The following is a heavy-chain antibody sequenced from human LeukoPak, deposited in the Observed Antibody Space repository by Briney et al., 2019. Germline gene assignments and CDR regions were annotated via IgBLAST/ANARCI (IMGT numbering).Heavy chain of an antibody. CDR2: INPNSGGT. Sequence: ASVKVSCKGSGHTFTGSYMHWVRQAPGQGLEWMGWINPNSGGTNYAQKFRGRVTMTRDTSISTAYMELSRLRSDDTAIYYCARAFLWLGESFYDAYDIWGQGTMVTVSS. V-gene: IGHV1-2*02. D-gene: IGHD3-10*01. J-gene: IGHJ3*02. CDR1: GHTFTGSY. CDR3: ARAFLWLGESFYDAYDI.